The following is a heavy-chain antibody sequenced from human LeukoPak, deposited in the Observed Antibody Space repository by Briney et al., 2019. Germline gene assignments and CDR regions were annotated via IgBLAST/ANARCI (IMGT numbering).Heavy chain of an antibody. CDR1: GFTVSSNY. V-gene: IGHV3-66*01. J-gene: IGHJ4*02. Sequence: PGGSLRLSCAASGFTVSSNYMSWVRQAPGKGLEWVSVIYSGGSTYYADSVKGRFTISRDNSKNTLYLQMNSLRAEDTAVYYCAKTRAQNIAVAGKVPGYFDYWGQGTLVTVSS. CDR3: AKTRAQNIAVAGKVPGYFDY. D-gene: IGHD6-19*01. CDR2: IYSGGST.